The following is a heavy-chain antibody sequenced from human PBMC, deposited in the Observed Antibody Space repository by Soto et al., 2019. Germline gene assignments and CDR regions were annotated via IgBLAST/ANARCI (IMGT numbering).Heavy chain of an antibody. Sequence: GSLRLSCAASGFTFTDYAMNWVRQAPGKGLEWVSGVSGSGDSTHYADSVKGRFTISRDNSKNTLYLQMNSLRAEDTAVYYCARAVYSSGWYYAYWGQGTLVTVSS. D-gene: IGHD6-13*01. J-gene: IGHJ4*02. V-gene: IGHV3-23*01. CDR2: VSGSGDST. CDR1: GFTFTDYA. CDR3: ARAVYSSGWYYAY.